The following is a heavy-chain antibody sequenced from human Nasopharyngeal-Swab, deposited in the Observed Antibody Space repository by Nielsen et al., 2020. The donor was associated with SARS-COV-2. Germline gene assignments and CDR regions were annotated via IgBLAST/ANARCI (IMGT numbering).Heavy chain of an antibody. Sequence: ASVTVSCKVSGYTLTELSMHWVRQAPGKGLEWMGGFDPEDGETIYAQKFQGRVTMTEDTSTDTAYMELSSLRSEDTAVYYCATGPAAITPTSWFDPWGQGTLVTVSS. CDR1: GYTLTELS. V-gene: IGHV1-24*01. CDR2: FDPEDGET. CDR3: ATGPAAITPTSWFDP. J-gene: IGHJ5*02. D-gene: IGHD2-2*01.